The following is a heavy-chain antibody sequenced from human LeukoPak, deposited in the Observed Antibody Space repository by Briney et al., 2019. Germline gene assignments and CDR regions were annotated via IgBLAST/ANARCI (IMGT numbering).Heavy chain of an antibody. D-gene: IGHD5-24*01. J-gene: IGHJ4*02. Sequence: SVKVSCKASGGTFSSYAISWVRQAPGQGLEWMGRIIPILGIANYAQKFQGRVTITADKSTSTAYMELSSLRSEDTAVYYCASRGRDGYYFDYWGQGTLVTVSS. CDR2: IIPILGIA. CDR1: GGTFSSYA. CDR3: ASRGRDGYYFDY. V-gene: IGHV1-69*04.